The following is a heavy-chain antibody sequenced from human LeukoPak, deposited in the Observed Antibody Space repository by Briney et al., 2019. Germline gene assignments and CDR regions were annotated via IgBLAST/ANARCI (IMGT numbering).Heavy chain of an antibody. CDR3: VRDYYDSSGYYYPPGY. D-gene: IGHD3-22*01. CDR1: GFTVSSSF. Sequence: GGSLRLSCAASGFTVSSSFMNWVRQAPGKGLEWVSVIYSGGNTYYADSVKDRFTISRDNSKNTLYLQMNSLRAEDTAVYYCVRDYYDSSGYYYPPGYWGQGTLVTVSS. J-gene: IGHJ4*02. CDR2: IYSGGNT. V-gene: IGHV3-66*01.